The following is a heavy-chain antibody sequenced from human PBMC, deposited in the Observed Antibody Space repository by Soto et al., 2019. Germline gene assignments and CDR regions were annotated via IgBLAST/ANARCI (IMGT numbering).Heavy chain of an antibody. D-gene: IGHD2-2*01. CDR3: ARAQGRVKGIVVVPAARYYFDY. CDR1: GGSISSGGYN. CDR2: IYYSGST. Sequence: QVQLQESGPGLVKPSQTLSLTCTVSGGSISSGGYNWSWIRQHPGKGLEWIGYIYYSGSTYYNPSLKSRVTISVDTSKNQFSLKLSSVTAADTAVYYCARAQGRVKGIVVVPAARYYFDYWGQGTLVTVSS. J-gene: IGHJ4*02. V-gene: IGHV4-31*03.